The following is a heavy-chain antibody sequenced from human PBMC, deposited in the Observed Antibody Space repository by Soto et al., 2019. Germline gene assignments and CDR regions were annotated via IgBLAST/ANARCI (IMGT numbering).Heavy chain of an antibody. D-gene: IGHD3-10*01. CDR1: GGSFSDYS. CDR3: ARGLFSGDAYSGGWYYFAY. Sequence: QVQLQQWGAGLLKPSETLSLTCTVYGGSFSDYSWTWIRQPPGKALEWIGQIKHSGSANYNPSLSSRVMISSGPPKYLFALELTSVAAADTAVYYCARGLFSGDAYSGGWYYFAYWGQGTLVTVSS. J-gene: IGHJ4*02. CDR2: IKHSGSA. V-gene: IGHV4-34*01.